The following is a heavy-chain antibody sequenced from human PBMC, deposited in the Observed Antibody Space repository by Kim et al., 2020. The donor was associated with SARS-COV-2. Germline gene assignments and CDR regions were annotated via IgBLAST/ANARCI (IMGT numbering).Heavy chain of an antibody. CDR3: AREVVVAVTHYYYGMDV. V-gene: IGHV1-46*01. CDR2: INPSGRST. J-gene: IGHJ6*02. Sequence: ASVKVSCKASGYTFTSYYMHWVRQAPGQGLEWMGIINPSGRSTSYEQKFQGRVTMTRDTSTSTVYMELSSLRSEDTAVYYCAREVVVAVTHYYYGMDVWGQGTTVTVSS. CDR1: GYTFTSYY. D-gene: IGHD2-15*01.